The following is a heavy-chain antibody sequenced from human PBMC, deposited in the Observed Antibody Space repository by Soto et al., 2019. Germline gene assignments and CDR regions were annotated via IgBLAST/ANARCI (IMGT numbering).Heavy chain of an antibody. D-gene: IGHD2-21*01. V-gene: IGHV3-33*01. Sequence: QVQLVESGGGVVQPGRSLRLSYAASGFTFSSYGMHWVRQAPGKGLEWVAVIWYDGSNKYYADSVKGRFTISRDNSKNTLYLQMNSLRAEDTAVYYCARESIRIGAFDIWGQGTMVTVSS. CDR1: GFTFSSYG. CDR3: ARESIRIGAFDI. CDR2: IWYDGSNK. J-gene: IGHJ3*02.